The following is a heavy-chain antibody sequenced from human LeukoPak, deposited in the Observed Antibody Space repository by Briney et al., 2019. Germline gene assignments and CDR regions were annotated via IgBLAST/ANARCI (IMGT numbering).Heavy chain of an antibody. D-gene: IGHD1-26*01. CDR2: IIGSGSEM. Sequence: GGSLRLSCGVSGFTFNSYSMNWVRQAPGKGLEWVASIIGSGSEMFYADSLKGRFTISRDNSENSLYLQMNSLRVEDTAVYYCAKVQSDIVGAMFFAFGVWGQGTMVSVSS. V-gene: IGHV3-21*06. CDR1: GFTFNSYS. CDR3: AKVQSDIVGAMFFAFGV. J-gene: IGHJ3*01.